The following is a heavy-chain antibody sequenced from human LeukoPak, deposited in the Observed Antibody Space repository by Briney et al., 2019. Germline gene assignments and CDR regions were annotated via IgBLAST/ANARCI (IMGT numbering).Heavy chain of an antibody. CDR2: INSDGSST. V-gene: IGHV3-74*01. CDR1: GFTFSSYW. D-gene: IGHD1-26*01. J-gene: IGHJ4*02. Sequence: GGSLRLSCAASGFTFSSYWMHWVRHAPGKGLVWVSRINSDGSSTSYADSVKGRFTISRDNAKNTLYLQMNSLRAEDTAVYYCTRESSVGAHKAFDFWGQGTLVTVSS. CDR3: TRESSVGAHKAFDF.